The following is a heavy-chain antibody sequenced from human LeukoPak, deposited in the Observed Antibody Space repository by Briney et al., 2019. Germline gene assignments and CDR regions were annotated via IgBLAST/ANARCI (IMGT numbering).Heavy chain of an antibody. CDR1: GGSISSYY. V-gene: IGHV4-59*01. CDR2: IYYSGST. Sequence: PSETLSLTCTVSGGSISSYYWSWIRQPPGKGLEWIGYIYYSGSTNYNPSLKSRVTISVDASKNQFSLKLSSVTAADTAVYYCARITIFGVVAFDYWGQGTLVTVSS. D-gene: IGHD3-3*01. CDR3: ARITIFGVVAFDY. J-gene: IGHJ4*02.